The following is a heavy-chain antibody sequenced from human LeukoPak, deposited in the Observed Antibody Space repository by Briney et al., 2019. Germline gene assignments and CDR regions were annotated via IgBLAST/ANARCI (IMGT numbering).Heavy chain of an antibody. CDR2: IIPIFGTA. J-gene: IGHJ5*02. CDR1: GGPFISYA. CDR3: ARAVDATGVSWFDP. D-gene: IGHD2-15*01. Sequence: VKFSCKASGGPFISYAISWVRQAPGQGLEWMGGIIPIFGTANNAQKFQGRVTITADESTSTAYMELSSLRSEDTAVYYCARAVDATGVSWFDPWGQGTLVTVSS. V-gene: IGHV1-69*01.